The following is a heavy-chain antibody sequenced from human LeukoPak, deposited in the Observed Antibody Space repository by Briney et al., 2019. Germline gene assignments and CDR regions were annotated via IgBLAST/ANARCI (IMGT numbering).Heavy chain of an antibody. CDR3: ARDRGDKQFDY. J-gene: IGHJ4*02. CDR2: IYYRGST. V-gene: IGHV4-59*01. D-gene: IGHD3-16*01. CDR1: GGSISSYY. Sequence: PSETLSLTCTVSGGSISSYYWSWIRQPPGKGLEWIGYIYYRGSTNYNPSLKSRVTISVDTSKNQFSLKLSSVTAADTAVYYCARDRGDKQFDYWGQGTLVTVSS.